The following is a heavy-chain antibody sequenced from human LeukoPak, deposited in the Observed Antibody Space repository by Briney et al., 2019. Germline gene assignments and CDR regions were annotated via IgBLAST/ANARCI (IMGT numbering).Heavy chain of an antibody. J-gene: IGHJ4*02. CDR1: GYRFTSYW. Sequence: GESLKISCKGSGYRFTSYWIGWVRQMPGKGLEWMGIIYPGDSDTRYSPSFQGQVTISADKSISTAYLQWISLKASDTAMYYCARLSVVVGYYDSSGYYSREKYFDYWGQGTLVTVSS. CDR3: ARLSVVVGYYDSSGYYSREKYFDY. CDR2: IYPGDSDT. V-gene: IGHV5-51*01. D-gene: IGHD3-22*01.